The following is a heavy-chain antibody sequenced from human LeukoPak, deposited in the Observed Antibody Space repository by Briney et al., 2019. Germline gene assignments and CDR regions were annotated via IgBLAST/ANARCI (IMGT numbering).Heavy chain of an antibody. CDR2: INHSGSN. CDR3: ARGIKRYTIFGVVSLVRYFDY. CDR1: GGSLSGYY. Sequence: SDTLSLLYAFYGGSLSGYYWRWIRQPPGKGLEWVGEINHSGSNNYNPFLKSRVTISVDTYKNQFSLKLSTVTAADTAVYYCARGIKRYTIFGVVSLVRYFDYWGQGTLVTVSS. J-gene: IGHJ4*02. V-gene: IGHV4-34*01. D-gene: IGHD3-3*01.